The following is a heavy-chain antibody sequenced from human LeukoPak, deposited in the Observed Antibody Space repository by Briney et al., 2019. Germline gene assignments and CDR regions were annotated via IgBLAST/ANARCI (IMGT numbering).Heavy chain of an antibody. Sequence: GGSLRLSCAASGFTFSSYAMHWVRQAPGKGLEWVAVISYDGSNKYYADSVKGRFTISRDNSKNTLYLQMNSLRAEDTAVYYCVRDLSEWELTDPWFDPWGQGTLVTVSS. J-gene: IGHJ5*02. V-gene: IGHV3-30*01. D-gene: IGHD1-26*01. CDR2: ISYDGSNK. CDR3: VRDLSEWELTDPWFDP. CDR1: GFTFSSYA.